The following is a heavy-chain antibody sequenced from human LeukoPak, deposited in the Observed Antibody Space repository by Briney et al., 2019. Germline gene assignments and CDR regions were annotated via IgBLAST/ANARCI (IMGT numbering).Heavy chain of an antibody. J-gene: IGHJ4*02. D-gene: IGHD1-26*01. CDR3: ASADSGSLPDDY. V-gene: IGHV1-2*02. CDR1: GYSFTGYY. CDR2: INPNSGGT. Sequence: ASVKVSCKASGYSFTGYYMHWVRQAPGQGLEWMGRINPNSGGTKYAQKFQGRVTMTRDTSISIAYMELSRLTSDDTAVYYCASADSGSLPDDYWGQGTLVTVSS.